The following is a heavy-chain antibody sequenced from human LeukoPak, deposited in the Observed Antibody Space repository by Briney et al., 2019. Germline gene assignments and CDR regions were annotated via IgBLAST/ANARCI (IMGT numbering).Heavy chain of an antibody. Sequence: GGSLRLSCAASGFTFDDYAMHWVRQAPGKGLEWVSGISWNSGSIGYADSVKGRFTISRDNSKNSLYLQMNSLRAEDTALYYCAKAGYYDSSGSPYYFDSWGQGTLVTVSS. CDR3: AKAGYYDSSGSPYYFDS. CDR1: GFTFDDYA. CDR2: ISWNSGSI. J-gene: IGHJ4*02. D-gene: IGHD3-22*01. V-gene: IGHV3-9*01.